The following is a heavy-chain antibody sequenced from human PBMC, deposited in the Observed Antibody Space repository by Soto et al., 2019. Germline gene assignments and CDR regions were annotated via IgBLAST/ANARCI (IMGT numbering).Heavy chain of an antibody. Sequence: PGESLKISCKGSGYSFTSYWIGWVRQMPGKGLEWMGIIYPGDSDTRYSPSFQGQVTISADKSISTAYLQWSSLKASDTAMYYCARHVRSYGSGSYYNSNDYWGQGTLVTVSS. CDR3: ARHVRSYGSGSYYNSNDY. V-gene: IGHV5-51*01. J-gene: IGHJ4*02. D-gene: IGHD3-10*01. CDR2: IYPGDSDT. CDR1: GYSFTSYW.